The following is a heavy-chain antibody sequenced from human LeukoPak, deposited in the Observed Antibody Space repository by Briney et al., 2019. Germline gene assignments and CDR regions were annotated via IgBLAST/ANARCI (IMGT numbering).Heavy chain of an antibody. CDR1: GASISSNW. Sequence: SETLSLTCAVSGASISSNWWSWVRQPPGKGLEWIGEIHHTGSATYNPSLKSRVTISVDKSKNQFSLILTSVTAADTAVYYCARNGYYSMDSWGQGTLVTVSS. J-gene: IGHJ4*02. CDR2: IHHTGSA. D-gene: IGHD3-22*01. V-gene: IGHV4-4*02. CDR3: ARNGYYSMDS.